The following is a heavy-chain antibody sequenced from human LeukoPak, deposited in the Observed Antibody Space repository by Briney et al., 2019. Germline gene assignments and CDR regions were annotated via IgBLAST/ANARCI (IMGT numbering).Heavy chain of an antibody. CDR3: GKTDIYFNPIDY. D-gene: IGHD3-9*01. Sequence: SGTLSLTCAVSGVSISSSEWWIWVRQPPGQGLEWIGEIHRAGRTRYNPSLKSRVTISMDYSKNQFSQKLTSVTAADTAIYYCGKTDIYFNPIDYWGPGSLVTVSS. J-gene: IGHJ4*02. V-gene: IGHV4-4*02. CDR1: GVSISSSEW. CDR2: IHRAGRT.